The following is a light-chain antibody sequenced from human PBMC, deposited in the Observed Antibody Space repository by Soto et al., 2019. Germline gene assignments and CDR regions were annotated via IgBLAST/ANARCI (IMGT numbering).Light chain of an antibody. CDR1: QSISSN. J-gene: IGKJ2*01. V-gene: IGKV3-15*01. Sequence: EIVMTQSPATLSVSPGERATLSCWASQSISSNLAWYQQKLGQAPRLLIYGASTRATGIPARFSGSGSGTEFTLTISRRLSEDFAGYYCQQCNNWPHTFGQGTKLEIK. CDR2: GAS. CDR3: QQCNNWPHT.